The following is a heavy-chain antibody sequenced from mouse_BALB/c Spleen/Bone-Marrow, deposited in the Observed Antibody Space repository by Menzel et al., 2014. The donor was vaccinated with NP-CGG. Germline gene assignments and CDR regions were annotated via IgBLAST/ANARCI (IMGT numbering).Heavy chain of an antibody. D-gene: IGHD2-1*01. V-gene: IGHV1S41*01. CDR3: AIYPIDYCNGWAMNY. CDR1: GYTFTSYW. Sequence: DLVKPGASVKLSCKASGYTFTSYWINWIKQRPGQGLEWIGRIAPGSGSTYYNEMFKGKATLTVDTSSSTDYIQLSSMSSEGSAVYFCAIYPIDYCNGWAMNYWGQGTSVTVAS. J-gene: IGHJ4*01. CDR2: IAPGSGST.